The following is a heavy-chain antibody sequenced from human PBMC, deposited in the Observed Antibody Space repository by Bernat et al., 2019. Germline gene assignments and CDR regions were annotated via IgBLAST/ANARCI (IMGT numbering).Heavy chain of an antibody. CDR3: ARSLGGPYQFDH. CDR2: VNSDGSSA. D-gene: IGHD2-2*01. CDR1: GFTFSTYW. Sequence: EVQLVESGGDLVQPGGSLRLSCAVSGFTFSTYWMHWVRQAPGRGLVWVSRVNSDGSSASYAASVNGRFTISRDNAKNTLFLQMDRLRAEDTAVYYCARSLGGPYQFDHWGQGTLVTVSS. V-gene: IGHV3-74*01. J-gene: IGHJ4*02.